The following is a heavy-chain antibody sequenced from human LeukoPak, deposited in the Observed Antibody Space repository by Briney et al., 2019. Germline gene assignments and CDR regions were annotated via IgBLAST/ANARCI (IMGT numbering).Heavy chain of an antibody. CDR1: GYTFTSYA. D-gene: IGHD3-22*01. V-gene: IGHV7-4-1*02. CDR3: ARDRDSSGYYYLDY. Sequence: ASVKVSCKASGYTFTSYAMNWVRQAPGQGLEWMGWINTTTGNPTYAQGFTGRFVFSLDTSVSTAYLQISSLKAEDTAVYYCARDRDSSGYYYLDYWGQGTLVTVSS. CDR2: INTTTGNP. J-gene: IGHJ4*02.